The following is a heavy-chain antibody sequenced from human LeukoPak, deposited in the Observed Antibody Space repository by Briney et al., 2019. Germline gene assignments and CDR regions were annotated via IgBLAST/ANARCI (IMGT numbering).Heavy chain of an antibody. CDR3: ARDYYDSSGYSKYYYYYYMDV. J-gene: IGHJ6*03. CDR1: GGSISSSSYY. CDR2: IYTSGST. Sequence: SETLSLTCTVSGGSISSSSYYWSWIRQPAGKGLEWIGRIYTSGSTNYNPSLKSRVTMSVDTSKNQFSLKLSSVTAADTAVYYCARDYYDSSGYSKYYYYYYMDVWGKGTTVTVSS. D-gene: IGHD3-22*01. V-gene: IGHV4-61*02.